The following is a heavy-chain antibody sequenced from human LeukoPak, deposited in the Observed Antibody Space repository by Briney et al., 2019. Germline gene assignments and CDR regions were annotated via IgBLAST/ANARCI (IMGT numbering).Heavy chain of an antibody. CDR1: GYTFSGYY. CDR3: ARELLWFGESYYYGMDV. CDR2: INANSGGT. V-gene: IGHV1-2*02. Sequence: ASVKDSCKASGYTFSGYYMQWVRQAPGQGVERMGWINANSGGTNYAQKFQGGVTMTGDTSISTAYMDLSRLRSDDTAVYYCARELLWFGESYYYGMDVWGQGTTVTVSS. J-gene: IGHJ6*02. D-gene: IGHD3-10*01.